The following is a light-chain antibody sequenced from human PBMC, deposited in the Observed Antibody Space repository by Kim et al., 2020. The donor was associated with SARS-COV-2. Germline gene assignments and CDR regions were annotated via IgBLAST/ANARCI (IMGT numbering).Light chain of an antibody. CDR1: ELPRQY. CDR2: KDT. Sequence: SYELTQPPSVSVSPGQTARITCSGDELPRQYSYWYQQKPGQAPVLVIYKDTERPSGIPERFSGSSSGTTVTLTIIGVQAEDEADYYCQSPDSSATYRVFGGGTQLTVL. CDR3: QSPDSSATYRV. J-gene: IGLJ3*02. V-gene: IGLV3-25*03.